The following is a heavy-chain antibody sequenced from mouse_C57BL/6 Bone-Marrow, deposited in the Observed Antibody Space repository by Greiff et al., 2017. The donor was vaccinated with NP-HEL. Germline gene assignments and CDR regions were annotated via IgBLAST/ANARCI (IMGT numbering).Heavy chain of an antibody. Sequence: VQLQQPGAELVKPGASVKLSCKASGYTFTSYWMHWVKQRPGQGLEWIGMIHPNSGSTNYNEKFKSKATLTVDKSSSTAYMQVSSLTSEDSAVYYCARGTAWFAYWGQGTLVTVSA. J-gene: IGHJ3*01. V-gene: IGHV1-64*01. D-gene: IGHD3-3*01. CDR2: IHPNSGST. CDR3: ARGTAWFAY. CDR1: GYTFTSYW.